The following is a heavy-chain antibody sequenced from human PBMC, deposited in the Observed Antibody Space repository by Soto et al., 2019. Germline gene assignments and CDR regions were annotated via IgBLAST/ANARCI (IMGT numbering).Heavy chain of an antibody. V-gene: IGHV1-8*01. J-gene: IGHJ5*02. CDR3: ARAPTTSGDSSGWYGGNWFDP. Sequence: ASVKVSCKASGYTFTSYDINWVRQATGQGLEWMGWMNPNSGNTGYAQKFQGRVTMTRNTSISTAYMELSSLRSEDTAVYYCARAPTTSGDSSGWYGGNWFDPWGQGTLVTVSS. CDR1: GYTFTSYD. D-gene: IGHD6-19*01. CDR2: MNPNSGNT.